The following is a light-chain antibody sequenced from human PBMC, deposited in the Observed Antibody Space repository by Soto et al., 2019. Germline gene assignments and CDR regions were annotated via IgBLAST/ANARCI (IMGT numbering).Light chain of an antibody. Sequence: LALSQSPGTLSSSPWERTTLSCRASQSVSSSYLAWYQQKPGQAPRLLIYGPSHRATGIPDRFSGSGSGTDFTLTISRLEPEDFAVYYCQQYGSSPPTFGQGTKVEIK. CDR3: QQYGSSPPT. CDR1: QSVSSSY. CDR2: GPS. V-gene: IGKV3-20*01. J-gene: IGKJ1*01.